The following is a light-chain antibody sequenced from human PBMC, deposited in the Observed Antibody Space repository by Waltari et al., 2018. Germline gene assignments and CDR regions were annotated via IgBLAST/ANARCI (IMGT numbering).Light chain of an antibody. CDR2: DYT. CDR3: QVWDPTSSHWV. CDR1: NIGSLS. V-gene: IGLV3-21*02. J-gene: IGLJ3*02. Sequence: SYVLAQPPSLSVAPGQTAKLTCGGDNIGSLSVPWYQQKPGRAPVLVLYDYTDRPSGIPDRFSGSDSRNAATLTINRVEAGDEADYFCQVWDPTSSHWVFGGGTKLSVL.